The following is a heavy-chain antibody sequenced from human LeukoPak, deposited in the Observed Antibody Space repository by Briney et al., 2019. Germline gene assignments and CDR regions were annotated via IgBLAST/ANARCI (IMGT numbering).Heavy chain of an antibody. D-gene: IGHD2-15*01. J-gene: IGHJ4*02. CDR1: GFTFSSYS. Sequence: PGGSLRLSCAASGFTFSSYSMNWVRQAPGKGLEWVSSISSSSSYIYYADSVKGRFTISRDNAKNSLYLQMNSLRAEDTAVYYCAREGDIVVVVAAIYFDYWGPGNPGHRLL. V-gene: IGHV3-21*01. CDR2: ISSSSSYI. CDR3: AREGDIVVVVAAIYFDY.